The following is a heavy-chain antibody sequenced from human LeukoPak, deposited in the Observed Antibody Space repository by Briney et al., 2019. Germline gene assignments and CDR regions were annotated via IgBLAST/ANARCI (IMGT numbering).Heavy chain of an antibody. CDR1: GGSISSYY. Sequence: SETLSLTCTVSGGSISSYYWTWIRQPPGKGLEWIGYIYYSGSTNYNPSLKSRVTISVDTSKNRFSLKLSSVTAADTAVYYCARFCSGGRCPDYWGQGTLVTVSS. CDR3: ARFCSGGRCPDY. CDR2: IYYSGST. V-gene: IGHV4-59*01. J-gene: IGHJ4*02. D-gene: IGHD2-15*01.